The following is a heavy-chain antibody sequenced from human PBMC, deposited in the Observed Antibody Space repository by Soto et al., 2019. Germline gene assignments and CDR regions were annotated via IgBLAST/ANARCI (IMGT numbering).Heavy chain of an antibody. CDR3: TGEVASGY. V-gene: IGHV3-30*03. CDR2: ISRDGGTK. Sequence: QVQLVESGGGVVQPGRSLRLSCAVSGFTVSTYGMHWVRQAPGKGLEWVAVISRDGGTKFYADSVKGRVTISRDNFRNTLFLEMKCLGGDEMAVYYCTGEVASGYWGQGTLVTVSS. D-gene: IGHD2-8*02. CDR1: GFTVSTYG. J-gene: IGHJ4*02.